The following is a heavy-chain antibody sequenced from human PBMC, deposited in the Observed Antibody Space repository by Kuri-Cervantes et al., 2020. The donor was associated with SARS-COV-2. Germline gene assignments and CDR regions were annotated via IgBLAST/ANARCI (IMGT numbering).Heavy chain of an antibody. CDR2: IIPIFGTA. V-gene: IGHV1-69*13. CDR3: ARDNDFWSGYYVPNWFDP. Sequence: SVKVSCKASAGTFSSYAISWARQAPGQGLEWMGGIIPIFGTANYAQKFQGRVTITADESTSTAYMELSSLRSEDTAVYYCARDNDFWSGYYVPNWFDPWGQGTLVTVSS. D-gene: IGHD3-3*01. J-gene: IGHJ5*02. CDR1: AGTFSSYA.